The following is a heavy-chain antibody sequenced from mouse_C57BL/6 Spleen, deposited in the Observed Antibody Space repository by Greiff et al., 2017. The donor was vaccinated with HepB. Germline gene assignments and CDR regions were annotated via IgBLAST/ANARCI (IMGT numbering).Heavy chain of an antibody. CDR2: IYPGNSDT. J-gene: IGHJ3*01. Sequence: EVQLQQSGTVLARPGASVKMSCKTSGYTFTSYWMHWVKQTPGQGLEWIGAIYPGNSDTSYNQKFKGKAKLTAVTSASTAYMELSSLTNEDSAVYYCTSVYYGYDAWFAYWGQGTLVTVSA. D-gene: IGHD2-2*01. CDR1: GYTFTSYW. V-gene: IGHV1-5*01. CDR3: TSVYYGYDAWFAY.